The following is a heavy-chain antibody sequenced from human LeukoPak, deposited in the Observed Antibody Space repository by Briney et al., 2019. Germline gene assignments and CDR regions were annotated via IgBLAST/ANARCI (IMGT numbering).Heavy chain of an antibody. V-gene: IGHV4-39*07. D-gene: IGHD3-10*01. Sequence: PSETLSLTCSVSDDSISRSSYYWGWIRQPPGKGLEWIGTFYYSGFTYYNPSLKNRVTISVDTSKNQFSLKLSSMTAADTAVYYCASGAYGSGNFGYWGQGTLVTVSS. CDR2: FYYSGFT. J-gene: IGHJ4*02. CDR1: DDSISRSSYY. CDR3: ASGAYGSGNFGY.